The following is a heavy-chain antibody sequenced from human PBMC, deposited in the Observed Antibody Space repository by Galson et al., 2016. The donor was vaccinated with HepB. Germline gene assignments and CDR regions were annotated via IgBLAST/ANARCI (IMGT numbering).Heavy chain of an antibody. V-gene: IGHV4-34*01. CDR3: ARGRGRTWPTSDY. CDR2: INDGGIT. J-gene: IGHJ4*02. D-gene: IGHD2/OR15-2a*01. Sequence: SETLSLTCDVHGGSISGYHWNWIRQPPGKGLEWLGEINDGGITSYSPSLESRVTVSVDLSKSQLFLNLVAVTAADTAVYYCARGRGRTWPTSDYWGQGVLVTVSS. CDR1: GGSISGYH.